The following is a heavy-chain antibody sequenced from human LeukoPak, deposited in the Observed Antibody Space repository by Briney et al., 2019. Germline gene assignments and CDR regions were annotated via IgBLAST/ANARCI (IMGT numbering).Heavy chain of an antibody. D-gene: IGHD3-22*01. Sequence: GGSLRLSCAASGFTFSSYAMNWVRQAPGKGLVWVSRINSDGSGTRYADSVKGRFTISRENAKNTLYLQMNSLRAEDTAVYYCARVAAWDSSGYLFDYWGQGTLVTVSS. CDR3: ARVAAWDSSGYLFDY. CDR2: INSDGSGT. J-gene: IGHJ4*02. CDR1: GFTFSSYA. V-gene: IGHV3-74*01.